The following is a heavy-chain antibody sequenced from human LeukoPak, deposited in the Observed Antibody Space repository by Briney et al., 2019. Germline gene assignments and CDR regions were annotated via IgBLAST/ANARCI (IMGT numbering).Heavy chain of an antibody. CDR2: IYYSGST. D-gene: IGHD2-2*01. CDR1: GGSISSSSYY. V-gene: IGHV4-39*07. CDR3: AREREVVPAGPCPFDY. J-gene: IGHJ4*02. Sequence: SETLSLTCTVSGGSISSSSYYWGWIRQPPGKGLEWIGSIYYSGSTYYNPSLKSRVTISVDTSKNQFSLKLSSVTAADTAVYYCAREREVVPAGPCPFDYWGQGTLVTVSS.